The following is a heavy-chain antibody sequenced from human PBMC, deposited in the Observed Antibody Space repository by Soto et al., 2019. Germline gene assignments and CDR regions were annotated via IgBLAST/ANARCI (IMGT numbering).Heavy chain of an antibody. CDR3: ARASRYCTNGVCYRDGRRDYYYYMDV. D-gene: IGHD2-8*01. J-gene: IGHJ6*03. Sequence: PSGTLSLTFAVYGGSFSGYYWSWIRQPPGKGLEWIGEINHSGSTNYNPSLKSRVTISVDTSKNQFSLKLSSVTAADTAVYYCARASRYCTNGVCYRDGRRDYYYYMDVWGKGTTVTVSS. CDR2: INHSGST. V-gene: IGHV4-34*01. CDR1: GGSFSGYY.